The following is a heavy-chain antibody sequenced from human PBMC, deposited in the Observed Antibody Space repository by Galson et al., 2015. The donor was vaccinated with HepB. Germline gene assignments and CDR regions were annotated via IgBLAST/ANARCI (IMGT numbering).Heavy chain of an antibody. D-gene: IGHD1-14*01. CDR2: IIPIFGTA. J-gene: IGHJ6*02. Sequence: SVKVSCKASGGTFSSYAISWVRQAPGQGLEWMGGIIPIFGTANYAQKFQGRVTITADESTSTAYMELSSLRSEDTAVYYCARVLPDQGPLGRYYYYGMDVWGQGTTVTVSS. V-gene: IGHV1-69*13. CDR3: ARVLPDQGPLGRYYYYGMDV. CDR1: GGTFSSYA.